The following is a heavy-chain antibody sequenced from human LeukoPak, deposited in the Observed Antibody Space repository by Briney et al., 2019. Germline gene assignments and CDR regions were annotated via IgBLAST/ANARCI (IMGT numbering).Heavy chain of an antibody. Sequence: NPSETLSLTCSVSGVSITSNYWSWIRQPPGKGLEWLGYTHHSGATSYYPSLKSRSTMSLDTSNSQFSLKLSSVTAADTAVYYCARSSGHSYGDFDYWGQGNLVTVSS. V-gene: IGHV4-59*01. CDR2: THHSGAT. D-gene: IGHD5-18*01. CDR3: ARSSGHSYGDFDY. CDR1: GVSITSNY. J-gene: IGHJ4*02.